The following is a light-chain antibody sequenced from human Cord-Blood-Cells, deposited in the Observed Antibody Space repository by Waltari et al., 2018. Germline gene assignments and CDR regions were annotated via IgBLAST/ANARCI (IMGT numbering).Light chain of an antibody. CDR1: SSDVGSYHL. J-gene: IGLJ3*02. Sequence: HSALTQPASVSGYPGQSLTISCTGTSSDVGSYHLVSWYQQHPGKAPKLMIYEVSKRPSGVSNRFSGSKSGNTASLTISGLQAEDEADYYCCSYAGSSTWVFGGGTKLTVL. CDR2: EVS. V-gene: IGLV2-23*02. CDR3: CSYAGSSTWV.